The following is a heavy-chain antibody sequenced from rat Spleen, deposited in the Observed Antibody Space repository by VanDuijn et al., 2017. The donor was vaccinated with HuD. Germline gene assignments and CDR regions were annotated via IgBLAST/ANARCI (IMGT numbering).Heavy chain of an antibody. CDR3: ARRGYTTDYYSHWFAY. CDR1: GFTFSNYY. CDR2: ISTSGSRT. V-gene: IGHV5-25*01. Sequence: EVQLVESGGGLVQPGRSLKLSCAASGFTFSNYYMAWVRPAPKKGLEWVATISTSGSRTYYPDSVKGRFTISRDNAKSSLYLQMNSLKSEDTATYYCARRGYTTDYYSHWFAYWGQGTLVTVSS. D-gene: IGHD1-6*01. J-gene: IGHJ3*01.